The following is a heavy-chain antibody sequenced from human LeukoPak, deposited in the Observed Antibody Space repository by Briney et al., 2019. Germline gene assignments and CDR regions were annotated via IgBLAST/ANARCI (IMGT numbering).Heavy chain of an antibody. V-gene: IGHV1-24*01. CDR2: FGPEDGET. J-gene: IGHJ4*02. CDR1: GYSFTSYW. Sequence: GESLKISCKGSGYSFTSYWIGWVRQAPGKGLEWMGGFGPEDGETIFAQKFQGRVTLTEDTSTDTTYMELSSLRSEDTAVYYCATVFFSGSYYFDYWGQGTLVTVSS. CDR3: ATVFFSGSYYFDY. D-gene: IGHD1-26*01.